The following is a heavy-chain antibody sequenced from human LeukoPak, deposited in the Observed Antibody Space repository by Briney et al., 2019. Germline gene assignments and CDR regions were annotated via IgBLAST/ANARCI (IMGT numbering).Heavy chain of an antibody. CDR1: GFAVDNNY. CDR3: ARDTGSKTPGAMMGATGDAFDI. J-gene: IGHJ3*02. CDR2: IYYNGSA. Sequence: GGSLRLSCVASGFAVDNNYMSWVRRAPGKGLECVSVIYYNGSASYADSVKGRFTISRDNAKNTLFLQMNSLRAEDTALYYCARDTGSKTPGAMMGATGDAFDIWGQGTMVTVSS. V-gene: IGHV3-53*01. D-gene: IGHD1-26*01.